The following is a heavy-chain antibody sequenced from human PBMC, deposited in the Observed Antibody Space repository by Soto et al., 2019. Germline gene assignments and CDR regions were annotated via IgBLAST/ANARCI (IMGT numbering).Heavy chain of an antibody. CDR3: AKSDMSGDLGYYYYMDV. D-gene: IGHD4-17*01. V-gene: IGHV3-30*18. J-gene: IGHJ6*03. CDR2: ITYDGSNK. Sequence: SLRLSCAASGFTFSSYGMHWVRQAPGKGLEWVAVITYDGSNKYYADSVKGRFTISRDNSKNTLYLQMNSLRAEDTAVYYCAKSDMSGDLGYYYYMDVWGKGTTVTVSS. CDR1: GFTFSSYG.